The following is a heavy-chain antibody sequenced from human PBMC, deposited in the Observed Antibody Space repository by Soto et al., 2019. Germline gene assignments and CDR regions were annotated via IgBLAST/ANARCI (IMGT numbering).Heavy chain of an antibody. V-gene: IGHV1-69*01. CDR1: GGTFSSYA. D-gene: IGHD6-13*01. CDR3: ARDLRDPNIAAAGLNWFDP. CDR2: IIPIFGTA. J-gene: IGHJ5*02. Sequence: QVQLVQSGAEVKKPGSSVKVSCKASGGTFSSYAISWVRQAPGQGLEWMGGIIPIFGTANYAQKFQGRVTITADESTSTAYMELSSLRSEDTAVYYCARDLRDPNIAAAGLNWFDPWGQGTLVTVSS.